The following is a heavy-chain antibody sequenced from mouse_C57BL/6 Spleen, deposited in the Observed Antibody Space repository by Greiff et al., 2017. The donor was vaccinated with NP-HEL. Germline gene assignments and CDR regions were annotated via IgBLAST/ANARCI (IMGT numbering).Heavy chain of an antibody. D-gene: IGHD2-2*01. CDR1: GFTFSSYA. CDR2: ISSGGDYI. V-gene: IGHV5-9-1*02. J-gene: IGHJ4*01. Sequence: EVKLVESGEGLVKPGGSLKLSCAASGFTFSSYAMSWVRQTPEKRLEWVAYISSGGDYIYYADTVKGRFTISRDNARNTLYLQMSSLKSEDTAMYYCTRVRVYYGYDVGAMDYWGQGTSVTVSS. CDR3: TRVRVYYGYDVGAMDY.